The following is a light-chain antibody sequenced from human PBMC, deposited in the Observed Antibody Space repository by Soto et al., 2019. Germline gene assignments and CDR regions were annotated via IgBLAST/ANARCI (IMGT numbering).Light chain of an antibody. CDR2: AAS. J-gene: IGKJ1*01. CDR3: QRYNSAST. V-gene: IGKV1-27*01. Sequence: DIHMTQSPSSLSASVGDSVTITCRASQDISHYLAWYQQKPGSAPELLIYAASSLQSGVPPRFSGSGYGTDFSLTISSLRPEDVATYYCQRYNSASTFGPGTKVEIK. CDR1: QDISHY.